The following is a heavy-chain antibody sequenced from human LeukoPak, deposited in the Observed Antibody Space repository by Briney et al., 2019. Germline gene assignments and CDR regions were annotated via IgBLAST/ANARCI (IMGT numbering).Heavy chain of an antibody. D-gene: IGHD2-21*02. CDR2: INPNSGGT. J-gene: IGHJ3*02. CDR1: GYTFTGYY. V-gene: IGHV1-2*02. CDR3: ATTLHIVVVTWHAFDI. Sequence: GASVKVSCKASGYTFTGYYIHWVRQAPGQGLEWMGWINPNSGGTNYAPKFQGRVTTTRDTSISTAYMELSRLTFDDTTIYYCATTLHIVVVTWHAFDIWGQGTMVTVSS.